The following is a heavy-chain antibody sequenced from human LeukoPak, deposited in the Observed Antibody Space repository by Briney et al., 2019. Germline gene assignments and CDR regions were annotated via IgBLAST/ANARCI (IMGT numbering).Heavy chain of an antibody. Sequence: ASVKVSCKASGGTFSSYAISWVRQAPGQGLEWMGRIIPILGIANYAQKFQGRVTITADKSTSTAYMELSSLRSEDTAVYYCARGEAIFGVDMSHYDAFDIWGQGTMVTVSS. CDR1: GGTFSSYA. J-gene: IGHJ3*02. CDR2: IIPILGIA. V-gene: IGHV1-69*04. CDR3: ARGEAIFGVDMSHYDAFDI. D-gene: IGHD3-3*01.